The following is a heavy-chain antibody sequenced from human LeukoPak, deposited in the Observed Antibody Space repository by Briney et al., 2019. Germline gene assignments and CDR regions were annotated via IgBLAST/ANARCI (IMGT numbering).Heavy chain of an antibody. V-gene: IGHV3-21*01. Sequence: PGGSLRLSCAASGFTFSSYSMNWVRQAPGKGLEWVSSISSSSSYIYYADSVKGRFTISRDNAKNSLYLQMNSLRAEDTAVYYCARGERTYYDFWSGYSNWFDPWGQGTLVTISS. CDR3: ARGERTYYDFWSGYSNWFDP. J-gene: IGHJ5*02. D-gene: IGHD3-3*01. CDR1: GFTFSSYS. CDR2: ISSSSSYI.